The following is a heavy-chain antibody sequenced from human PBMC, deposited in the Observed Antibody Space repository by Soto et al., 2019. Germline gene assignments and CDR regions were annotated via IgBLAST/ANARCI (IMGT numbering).Heavy chain of an antibody. V-gene: IGHV5-10-1*01. D-gene: IGHD3-9*01. CDR1: GYSFTSYW. CDR2: IDPSDSYT. CDR3: ARGNYDILTGYYNDY. J-gene: IGHJ4*02. Sequence: GESLKISCKGSGYSFTSYWISWVRQMPGKGLEWMGRIDPSDSYTNYSPSFQGHVTISADKSISTAYLQWSSLKASDTAMYYCARGNYDILTGYYNDYWGQGTLVTV.